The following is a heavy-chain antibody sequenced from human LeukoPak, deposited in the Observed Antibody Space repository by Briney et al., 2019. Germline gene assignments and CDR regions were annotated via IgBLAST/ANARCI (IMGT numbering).Heavy chain of an antibody. V-gene: IGHV3-21*01. J-gene: IGHJ4*02. CDR2: ISGSSNYA. D-gene: IGHD3-22*01. CDR3: AKAYYDSSGYSYYFDS. Sequence: PGGSLRLSCAASGFPFSAYSMNWVRQAPGKGPEWVSSISGSSNYAFYADSVKGRFTISRDNAKNSLYLQMSGLRAEDTAVYYCAKAYYDSSGYSYYFDSWGQGTLVTVSS. CDR1: GFPFSAYS.